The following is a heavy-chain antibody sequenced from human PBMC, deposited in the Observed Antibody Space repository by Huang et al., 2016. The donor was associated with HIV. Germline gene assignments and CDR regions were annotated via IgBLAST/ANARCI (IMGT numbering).Heavy chain of an antibody. V-gene: IGHV4-61*08. CDR2: AYYDGST. Sequence: QVHLQESGPGLVKPSETLSLTCTVSGGSVSSGDYYWSWVRQPPGKGLEWIAYAYYDGSTNYNPSLESRRSMSVDTSRNQFSLKLRSVTAADTAVYYCSRINYAKTTYYLDFDFWGQGTLVTVSS. D-gene: IGHD3-22*01. CDR3: SRINYAKTTYYLDFDF. J-gene: IGHJ4*02. CDR1: GGSVSSGDYY.